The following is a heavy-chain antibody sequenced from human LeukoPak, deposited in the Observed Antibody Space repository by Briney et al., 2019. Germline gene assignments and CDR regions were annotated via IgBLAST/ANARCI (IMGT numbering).Heavy chain of an antibody. CDR1: GYNFISYW. CDR2: IYPGDSDT. CDR3: ARHQGIYHTSPGGNFDL. Sequence: GESLKISCKGSGYNFISYWIGWVRQIPGRDLEWMGIIYPGDSDTRYNPSFQGHVTISADKSITTIYLQWSSLRASDTAMYYCARHQGIYHTSPGGNFDLRGQGTMVTVSS. J-gene: IGHJ3*01. V-gene: IGHV5-51*01. D-gene: IGHD5-12*01.